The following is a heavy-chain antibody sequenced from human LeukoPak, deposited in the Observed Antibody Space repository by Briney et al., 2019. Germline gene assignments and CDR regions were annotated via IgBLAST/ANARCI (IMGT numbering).Heavy chain of an antibody. V-gene: IGHV1-8*01. CDR3: ARGGGDSSGYYLHDFDY. J-gene: IGHJ4*02. CDR1: GYTFTRYV. CDR2: MNHNSGNT. Sequence: ASVTVSCKASGYTFTRYVMNWVRQAPGQGREWMGWMNHNSGNTGYAQKLQGRVTMTRNTSISTAYMELSSLRSEETAVYYCARGGGDSSGYYLHDFDYWGQGTLVTVSS. D-gene: IGHD3-22*01.